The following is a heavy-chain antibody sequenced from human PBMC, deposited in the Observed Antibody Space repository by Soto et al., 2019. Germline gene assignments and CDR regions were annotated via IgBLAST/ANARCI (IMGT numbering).Heavy chain of an antibody. CDR1: GGSISNGGYS. Sequence: QLQLQESGSGLVKPSQPLSLTCAVSGGSISNGGYSWSWIRQPPGKGLEWIGYIYHSGSTYYNPSLKSGVTISGDMSKNQFSLKLSSVTAADTAVYYCARGGGWTFDYWGQGTLVTVSS. CDR3: ARGGGWTFDY. D-gene: IGHD2-15*01. V-gene: IGHV4-30-2*01. CDR2: IYHSGST. J-gene: IGHJ4*02.